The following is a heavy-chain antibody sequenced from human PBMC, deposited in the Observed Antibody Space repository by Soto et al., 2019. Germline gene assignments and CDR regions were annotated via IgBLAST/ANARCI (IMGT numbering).Heavy chain of an antibody. CDR2: INDRGSI. V-gene: IGHV4-34*01. Sequence: QVQLQQWGAGPLRPLETLSLTCGVSGGSFSGYYWAWIRQSPGKGLEWIGEINDRGSINYNPSLKRRVSISVAPSKNPCALSLRSVTAADTAVYYYGRESHDILTGPPWVWYFDLWGRGTLVTVSS. CDR3: GRESHDILTGPPWVWYFDL. J-gene: IGHJ2*01. D-gene: IGHD3-9*01. CDR1: GGSFSGYY.